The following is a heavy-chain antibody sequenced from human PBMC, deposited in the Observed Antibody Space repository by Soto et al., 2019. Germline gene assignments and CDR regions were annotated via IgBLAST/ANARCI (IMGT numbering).Heavy chain of an antibody. CDR3: YGCFDH. J-gene: IGHJ4*02. Sequence: PSETLSLTCSVSAGSLSRYYWGWVRQSPGEGLQWIAHISYTVDASYNPSPKNQVVLTVTNMDPVDTATYYCAYSGVGVWGNGYGCFDHWGQGTLVTVSS. V-gene: IGHV4-59*01. D-gene: IGHD5-18*01. CDR2: ISYTVDA. CDR1: AGSLSRYY.